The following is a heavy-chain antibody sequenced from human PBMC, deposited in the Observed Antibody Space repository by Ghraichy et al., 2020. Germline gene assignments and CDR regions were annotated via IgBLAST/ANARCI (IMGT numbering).Heavy chain of an antibody. D-gene: IGHD2-2*01. CDR3: ASRPAALYYGMDV. CDR2: INHSVST. CDR1: GGSFSGYY. V-gene: IGHV4-34*01. Sequence: SETLSLTCAVYGGSFSGYYWSWIRQPPGKGLEWIGEINHSVSTNYNPSLKSRVTISVDTSKNKFSLKLSSVTAADTAVYYCASRPAALYYGMDVWGQGTTVTVSS. J-gene: IGHJ6*02.